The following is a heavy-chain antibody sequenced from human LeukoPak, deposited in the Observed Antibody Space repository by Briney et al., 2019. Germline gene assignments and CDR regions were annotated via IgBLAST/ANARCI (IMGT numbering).Heavy chain of an antibody. D-gene: IGHD2-15*01. CDR3: ATRYCSGGSCPNYYYYYINV. CDR1: GYTFTSYY. J-gene: IGHJ6*03. V-gene: IGHV1-2*02. CDR2: INPNSGGT. Sequence: ASVKVSCKASGYTFTSYYMHWVRQAPGQGLEWMGWINPNSGGTNYAQKFQGRVTMTRDTSISTAYMELSRLRSEDTAVYYCATRYCSGGSCPNYYYYYINVWGKGTTVTISS.